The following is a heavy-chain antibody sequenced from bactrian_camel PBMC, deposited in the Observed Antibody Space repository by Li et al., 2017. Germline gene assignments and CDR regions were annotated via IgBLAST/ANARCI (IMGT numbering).Heavy chain of an antibody. Sequence: DVQLVESGGGSAQTGGSLRLSCAASRFTPCMAWFRQAPGKEREGVARIATGSGNTYYADSVKGRFTISLDNAKNMVHLQMERLKPGDAAVYYCAGALGDCDTVPRGQGTQVTVS. CDR2: IATGSGNT. CDR1: RFTPC. J-gene: IGHJ4*01. D-gene: IGHD5*01. V-gene: IGHV3S40*01.